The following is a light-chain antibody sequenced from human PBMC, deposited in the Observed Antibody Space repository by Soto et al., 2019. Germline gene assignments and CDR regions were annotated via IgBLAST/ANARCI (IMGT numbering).Light chain of an antibody. J-gene: IGKJ2*01. CDR2: KAS. V-gene: IGKV1-5*03. CDR3: QHYNSYPMYT. Sequence: DIQMTQSPSTLSASVGDRVTITCRASQSISSWLAWYQQKPGKAPKLLIYKASSLESAVPSSFSGSGSGTELTLTISSLQPDDFASYYCQHYNSYPMYTFGQGTKLDIK. CDR1: QSISSW.